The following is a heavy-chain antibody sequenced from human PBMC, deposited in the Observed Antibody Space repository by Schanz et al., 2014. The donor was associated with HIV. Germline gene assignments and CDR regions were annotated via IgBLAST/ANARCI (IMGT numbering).Heavy chain of an antibody. D-gene: IGHD3-9*01. CDR2: ISAHNGDT. CDR1: GYSFTNFD. V-gene: IGHV1-18*01. Sequence: VQLVQSRGEVKKPGASVKVSCKASGYSFTNFDVSWVRQAPGQGLEWMGWISAHNGDTNYAQKLQGRVTMTTDTSTSTAYMEMRSLRSDDTAVYYCAAVGYDILTGYYNKGYFDYWGQGTLVTVSS. J-gene: IGHJ4*02. CDR3: AAVGYDILTGYYNKGYFDY.